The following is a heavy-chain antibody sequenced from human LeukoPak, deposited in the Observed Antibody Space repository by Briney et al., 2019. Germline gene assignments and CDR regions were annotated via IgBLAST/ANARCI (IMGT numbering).Heavy chain of an antibody. CDR1: GFTFSSYG. J-gene: IGHJ4*02. D-gene: IGHD3-9*01. Sequence: PGGSLRLSCAASGFTFSSYGMPWVRQAPGKGLEWVAVISYDGSNKYYADSVKGRFTISRDNSKNTLYLQMNSLRAEDTAVYCCAKDRAPLRYFDWLLDYWGQGTLVTVSS. CDR2: ISYDGSNK. CDR3: AKDRAPLRYFDWLLDY. V-gene: IGHV3-30*18.